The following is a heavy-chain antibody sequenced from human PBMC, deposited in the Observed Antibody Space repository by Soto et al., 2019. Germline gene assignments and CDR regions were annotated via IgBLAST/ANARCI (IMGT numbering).Heavy chain of an antibody. Sequence: PGGSLRLSCAASGFTFSSYWMSWVRQAPGKGLEWVANIKQDGSEKYYVDSVKGRFTISRDNAKNSLYLQMNSLRAEDTAVYYCARDRESIAARPGGWGYYYYYYMDVWGKGTTVTVSS. J-gene: IGHJ6*03. V-gene: IGHV3-7*01. CDR3: ARDRESIAARPGGWGYYYYYYMDV. CDR1: GFTFSSYW. D-gene: IGHD6-6*01. CDR2: IKQDGSEK.